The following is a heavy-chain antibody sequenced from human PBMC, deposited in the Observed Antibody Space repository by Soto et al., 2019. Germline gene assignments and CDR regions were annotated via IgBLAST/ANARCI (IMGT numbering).Heavy chain of an antibody. CDR2: MNPYNGNA. J-gene: IGHJ4*02. CDR3: ARRKERSGPHYFDS. D-gene: IGHD6-25*01. V-gene: IGHV1-8*01. CDR1: GYTFITYD. Sequence: ASVKVSCKASGYTFITYDIHWVRQATGQGLEWMGWMNPYNGNAGYARKFQGRVTMTRNTSISTAYMELSSLRSEDAAVYFCARRKERSGPHYFDSWGQGTLVTVSS.